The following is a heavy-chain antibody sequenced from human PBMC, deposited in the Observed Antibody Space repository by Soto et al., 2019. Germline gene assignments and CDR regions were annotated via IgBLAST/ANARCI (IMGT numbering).Heavy chain of an antibody. J-gene: IGHJ6*02. CDR1: GYRFSSYW. D-gene: IGHD3-16*01. V-gene: IGHV5-51*01. CDR2: IHPGDTDT. CDR3: ARQGSNGAYYYYGMDV. Sequence: GESLKISCKGSGYRFSSYWGAWVRQLPGKGLEWMGIIHPGDTDTRYSPSYDSQVTISAAKSNSTAYLQWSSLKSSDTAMYYCARQGSNGAYYYYGMDVWGQGTTVTVSS.